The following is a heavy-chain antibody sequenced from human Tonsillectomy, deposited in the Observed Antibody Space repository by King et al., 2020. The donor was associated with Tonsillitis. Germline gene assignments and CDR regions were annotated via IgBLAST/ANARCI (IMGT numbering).Heavy chain of an antibody. D-gene: IGHD6-13*01. CDR3: ARHKEGYSPPGGY. V-gene: IGHV5-10-1*03. J-gene: IGHJ4*02. CDR1: GYSFTSYW. CDR2: IDLDDSYT. Sequence: QLVQSGAEVKKPGASLRISCKGSGYSFTSYWISWVRQMPGKGLEWMGRIDLDDSYTNYSPSFQGHVTISTDKSITTAYLQWTSLKASDTAMYYCARHKEGYSPPGGYLGQGTLVTVSS.